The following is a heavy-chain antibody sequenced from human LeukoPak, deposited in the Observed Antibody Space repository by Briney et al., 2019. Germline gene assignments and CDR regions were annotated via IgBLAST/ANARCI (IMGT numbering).Heavy chain of an antibody. D-gene: IGHD3-10*01. J-gene: IGHJ3*02. CDR2: IKQDGSEK. CDR3: AREGYGSGSYSAFDI. Sequence: PGGSLRLSCAASRXTFSRYWMSWVRQAPGKGLEWVANIKQDGSEKYYVDSVKGRFTISRDNAKNSLYLQMNSLRAEDTAVYYCAREGYGSGSYSAFDIWGQGTMVTFSS. V-gene: IGHV3-7*04. CDR1: RXTFSRYW.